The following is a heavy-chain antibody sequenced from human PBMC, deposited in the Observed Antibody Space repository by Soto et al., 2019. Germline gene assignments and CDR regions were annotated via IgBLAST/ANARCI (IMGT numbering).Heavy chain of an antibody. J-gene: IGHJ4*02. CDR2: ISWNSGSI. CDR1: GFTFDDYA. Sequence: EVQLVESGGGLVQPGRSLRLSCAASGFTFDDYAMHWVRQAPGKGLEWVSGISWNSGSIGYADSVKGRITISRDNAKNSLYLQMNSLRAEDTALYYCAKDPSVDYWGQGTLVTVSS. V-gene: IGHV3-9*01. CDR3: AKDPSVDY.